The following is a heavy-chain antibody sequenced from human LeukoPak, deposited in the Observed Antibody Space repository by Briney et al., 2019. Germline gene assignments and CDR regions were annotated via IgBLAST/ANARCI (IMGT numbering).Heavy chain of an antibody. V-gene: IGHV3-43D*03. D-gene: IGHD3-22*01. CDR3: AKDGGNDSSGYYSGYFDY. J-gene: IGHJ4*02. CDR2: ISWDGGST. CDR1: GFTFDDYA. Sequence: GGSLRLSCAASGFTFDDYAMHWVRQAPGKGLEWVSLISWDGGSTYYADSVKGRLTISRDNSKNSLYLQMNSLRAEDTALYYCAKDGGNDSSGYYSGYFDYWGQGTLVTVSS.